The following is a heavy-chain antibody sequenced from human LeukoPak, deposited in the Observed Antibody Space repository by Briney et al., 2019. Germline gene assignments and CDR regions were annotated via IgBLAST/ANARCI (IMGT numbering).Heavy chain of an antibody. CDR1: SGSISGYY. CDR2: IAYSGST. Sequence: PSETLSLTCSVSSGSISGYYWSWVRQPPGKGPEWVGYIAYSGSTFYNPSLKSRVTISVDTPKNQFSLRLSPVTAADTAVYYCLRHTAATTLDYWGQGTLVTVSS. CDR3: LRHTAATTLDY. V-gene: IGHV4-59*08. D-gene: IGHD1-1*01. J-gene: IGHJ4*02.